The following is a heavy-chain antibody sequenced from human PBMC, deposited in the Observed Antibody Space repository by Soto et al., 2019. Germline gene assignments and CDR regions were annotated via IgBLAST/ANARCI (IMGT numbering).Heavy chain of an antibody. J-gene: IGHJ6*03. Sequence: EVQLVESGGGLVQPGGSLRLSCAASGFTFSSYWMHWVRQAPGKGLVWVSRINSDGSSTSYADSVKGRFTISRDNAKNTLYLQMNSLRGEDSAVYYCAREYSGYYYYYYYYYMDVWGKGTTVTASS. CDR3: AREYSGYYYYYYYYYMDV. V-gene: IGHV3-74*01. CDR1: GFTFSSYW. CDR2: INSDGSST. D-gene: IGHD5-12*01.